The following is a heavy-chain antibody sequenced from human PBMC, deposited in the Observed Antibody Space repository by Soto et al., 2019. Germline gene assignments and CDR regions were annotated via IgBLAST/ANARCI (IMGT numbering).Heavy chain of an antibody. Sequence: GASVKVSCKASGYTFTGYYMHWVRQAPGQGLEWMGWINPNSGGTNYAQKFQGRVTMTRDTSISTAYMELSRLRSDDTAVYYCARREYSYGDVYFDYWGQGTLVTVSS. CDR1: GYTFTGYY. V-gene: IGHV1-2*02. J-gene: IGHJ4*02. CDR3: ARREYSYGDVYFDY. CDR2: INPNSGGT. D-gene: IGHD5-18*01.